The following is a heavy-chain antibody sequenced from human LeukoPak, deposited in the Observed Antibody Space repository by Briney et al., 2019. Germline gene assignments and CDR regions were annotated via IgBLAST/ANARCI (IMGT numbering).Heavy chain of an antibody. CDR3: ARDLSSGSAPD. D-gene: IGHD1-26*01. V-gene: IGHV4-59*01. Sequence: PSETLSLTCTVSGGSISSYYWSWIRQPPGKGLEWIGYIYYSGSTNYNPSLKSRVTISVDTSKNQFSLKLSSVTAADTAVYYCARDLSSGSAPDWGQGTLVTVSS. CDR2: IYYSGST. J-gene: IGHJ4*02. CDR1: GGSISSYY.